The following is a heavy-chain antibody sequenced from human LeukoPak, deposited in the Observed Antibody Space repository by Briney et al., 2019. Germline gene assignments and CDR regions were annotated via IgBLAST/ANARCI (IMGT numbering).Heavy chain of an antibody. CDR2: ITPGNGNT. D-gene: IGHD6-13*01. CDR1: GYSFTTYA. Sequence: ASVKVSCKASGYSFTTYALHWVRQSPRQRPEWMGWITPGNGNTKYSQKFQGRVAINRDTTASTASLDLSSLRSEDTAVYYCAREAPSSTWSFDNWGQGTLVTVSS. V-gene: IGHV1-3*01. CDR3: AREAPSSTWSFDN. J-gene: IGHJ4*02.